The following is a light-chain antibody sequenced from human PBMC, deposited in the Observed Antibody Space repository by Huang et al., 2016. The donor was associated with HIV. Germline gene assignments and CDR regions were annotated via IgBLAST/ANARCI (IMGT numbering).Light chain of an antibody. CDR1: QSVGSY. CDR3: QQRRNWPPTYT. V-gene: IGKV3-11*01. J-gene: IGKJ2*01. CDR2: DAS. Sequence: IVLTQSPVTLSGSPGGSVTLFCRASQSVGSYMAWFQHKPGQAPRLLIYDASNRATDIPDRFSGSGSGTEFTLTINSLEPEDSAVYYCQQRRNWPPTYTFGEGTKLEI.